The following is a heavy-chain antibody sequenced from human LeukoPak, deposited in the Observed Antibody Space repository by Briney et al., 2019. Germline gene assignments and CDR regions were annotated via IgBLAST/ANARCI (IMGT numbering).Heavy chain of an antibody. CDR2: ISYDGNNK. CDR3: ARDGGYSYGYFDY. D-gene: IGHD5-18*01. J-gene: IGHJ4*02. CDR1: GFTFSSYA. V-gene: IGHV3-30*04. Sequence: GGSLRLSCAASGFTFSSYAMHWVRQAPGKGLEWVAVISYDGNNKYYADSVKGRFTISRDNSKNTLYLQMNSLRAEDTAVYYCARDGGYSYGYFDYWGQGTLVTVSS.